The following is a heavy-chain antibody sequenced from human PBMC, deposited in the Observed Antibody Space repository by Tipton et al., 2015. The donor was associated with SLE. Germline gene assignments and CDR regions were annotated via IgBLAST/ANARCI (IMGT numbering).Heavy chain of an antibody. CDR1: GGPISSGNW. CDR2: IHHTGST. V-gene: IGHV4-4*02. Sequence: TLSLTCAVSGGPISSGNWWSWVRQPPGKGLEWIGEIHHTGSTSYTPSLKSRVTISVDKSKNQFSLSLSSVTAADTAVYYCARGGTEYPFDFWGQGTMVTVSS. J-gene: IGHJ3*01. D-gene: IGHD2-2*01. CDR3: ARGGTEYPFDF.